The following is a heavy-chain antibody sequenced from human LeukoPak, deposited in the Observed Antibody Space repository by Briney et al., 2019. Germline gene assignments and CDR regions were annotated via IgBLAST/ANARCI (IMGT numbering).Heavy chain of an antibody. V-gene: IGHV3-11*01. CDR1: GFTFSDYY. J-gene: IGHJ4*02. D-gene: IGHD1-26*01. CDR3: AKVYSGSYTTYYFDY. CDR2: ISSSGSTI. Sequence: GGSLRLSCADSGFTFSDYYMSWIRQAPGKGLEWVSYISSSGSTIYYADSVKGRFTISRDNSKNTLYLQMNSLRAEDTAVYYCAKVYSGSYTTYYFDYWGQGTLVTVSS.